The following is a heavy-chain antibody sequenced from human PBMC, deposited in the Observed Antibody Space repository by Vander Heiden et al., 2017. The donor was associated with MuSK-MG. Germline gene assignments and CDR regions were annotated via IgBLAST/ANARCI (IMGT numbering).Heavy chain of an antibody. Sequence: EVQLVESGGGLIQPGRSLRLSCAASGFSVSGSYMSWVRQAPGAGLEWVSVMYTDGKTFYADSVKGRVTISRDSSKNTLFLQMDTLRAEDTAVYYCARSIKLAGCLTSWGKGILVNVSS. V-gene: IGHV3-53*01. CDR3: ARSIKLAGCLTS. D-gene: IGHD6-19*01. CDR2: MYTDGKT. CDR1: GFSVSGSY. J-gene: IGHJ5*02.